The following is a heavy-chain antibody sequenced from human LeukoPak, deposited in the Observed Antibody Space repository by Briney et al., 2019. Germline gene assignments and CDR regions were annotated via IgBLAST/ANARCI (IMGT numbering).Heavy chain of an antibody. CDR2: INQGGSEN. CDR3: ARAGEQLVPTYYFDY. D-gene: IGHD6-6*01. V-gene: IGHV3-7*01. CDR1: GFTFSAYW. J-gene: IGHJ4*02. Sequence: PRGSLRLSCAASGFTFSAYWMTWVRQAPGKGLEWVASINQGGSENYYVDSVKGRFTISRDNAKNSLYLQMNSLRAEDTAVYYCARAGEQLVPTYYFDYWGQGTLVTVSS.